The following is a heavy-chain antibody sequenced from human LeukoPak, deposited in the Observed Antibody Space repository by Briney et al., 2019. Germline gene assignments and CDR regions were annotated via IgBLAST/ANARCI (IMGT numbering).Heavy chain of an antibody. CDR1: GFTVSSNY. CDR3: ARADRSGFDFFDH. CDR2: IYSGGST. D-gene: IGHD6-19*01. V-gene: IGHV3-53*01. Sequence: PGGSLRLSCAASGFTVSSNYMSWVRQAPGKGLEWVSVIYSGGSTYYADSVKGRFTISRDNSKNTLYLQMNSLRAEDTAVYYCARADRSGFDFFDHWGQGILVTVSS. J-gene: IGHJ4*02.